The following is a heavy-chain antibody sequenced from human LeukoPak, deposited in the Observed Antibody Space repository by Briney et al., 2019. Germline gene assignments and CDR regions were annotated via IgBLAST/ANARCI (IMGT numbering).Heavy chain of an antibody. CDR3: ARGGGIRHYYYYMDV. V-gene: IGHV4-59*01. CDR1: GGSIRSYY. J-gene: IGHJ6*03. CDR2: IYYSGST. Sequence: TSETLSLTCTVSGGSIRSYYWSWIRQPPGKGLEWIGYIYYSGSTNYNPSLKSRVTISVDTSKNQFSLKLSSVTAADTAEYYCARGGGIRHYYYYMDVWGKGTTVTISS.